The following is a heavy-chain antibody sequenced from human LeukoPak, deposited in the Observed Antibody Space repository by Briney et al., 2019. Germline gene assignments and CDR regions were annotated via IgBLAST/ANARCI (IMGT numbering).Heavy chain of an antibody. J-gene: IGHJ3*02. Sequence: SVKVSCKASGGTFSSYAISWVRQAPGQGLEWMGRIIPILGIANYAQKFQGRVTITADKSTSTAYMELSSLRSEDTALYYCAKAPAPYCSGGSCFDAFDIWGQGTMVTVSS. D-gene: IGHD2-15*01. V-gene: IGHV1-69*04. CDR3: AKAPAPYCSGGSCFDAFDI. CDR1: GGTFSSYA. CDR2: IIPILGIA.